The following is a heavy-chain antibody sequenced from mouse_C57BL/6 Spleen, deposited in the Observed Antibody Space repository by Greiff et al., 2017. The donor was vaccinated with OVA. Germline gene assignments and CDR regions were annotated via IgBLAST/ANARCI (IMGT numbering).Heavy chain of an antibody. D-gene: IGHD2-4*01. CDR3: AREHDYDWGFDY. V-gene: IGHV1-82*01. Sequence: VQLQQSGPELVKPGASVKISCKASGYAFSSSWMNWVKQRPGKGLEWIGRIYPGDGDTNYNGKVKGRATLTGDKSSSTVYMQLSSLTSEDSAVYFSAREHDYDWGFDYWGTGTTLTVST. J-gene: IGHJ2*01. CDR2: IYPGDGDT. CDR1: GYAFSSSW.